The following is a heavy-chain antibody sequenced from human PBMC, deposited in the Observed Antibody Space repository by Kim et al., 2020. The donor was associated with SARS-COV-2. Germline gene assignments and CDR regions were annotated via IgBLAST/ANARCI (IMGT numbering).Heavy chain of an antibody. CDR2: ISYDGYKK. CDR1: GFTFRSYG. Sequence: GGSLRLSCAASGFTFRSYGMHWVRQAPGKGLEWVAVISYDGYKKYYSDSVKGRVTISRDNSKNTVYLQMNSLRGEDTAMYYCAKDMEVAGTDAAFDIWG. V-gene: IGHV3-30*18. CDR3: AKDMEVAGTDAAFDI. D-gene: IGHD6-19*01. J-gene: IGHJ3*02.